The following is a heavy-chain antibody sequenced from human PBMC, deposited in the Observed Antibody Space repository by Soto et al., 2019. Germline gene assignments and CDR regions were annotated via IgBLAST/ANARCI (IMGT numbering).Heavy chain of an antibody. J-gene: IGHJ2*01. CDR1: GFTFSNYA. Sequence: GGSLRLSCVGSGFTFSNYAMSWLRQVPGKGPEWVSVLSNGGSTAYHADSVKGRFTISRDISKNTVYLQMDSLRAEDTAVYYCARDPGSGDTYWYFDLWGRGTLVTVSS. V-gene: IGHV3-23*01. D-gene: IGHD4-17*01. CDR3: ARDPGSGDTYWYFDL. CDR2: LSNGGSTA.